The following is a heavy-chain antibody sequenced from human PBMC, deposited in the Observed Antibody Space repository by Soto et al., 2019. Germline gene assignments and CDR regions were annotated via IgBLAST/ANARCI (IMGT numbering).Heavy chain of an antibody. Sequence: GASVKVSCEACGYSFTSYAMHWVRQAPGQRLEWMGWINAGNGNTKYSQKFQGRVTMTRNTSISTAYMELSSLSSEDTAVYYCARGQYSSSWYALDYWGQGTQVTVS. V-gene: IGHV1-3*01. J-gene: IGHJ4*02. CDR2: INAGNGNT. CDR1: GYSFTSYA. D-gene: IGHD6-13*01. CDR3: ARGQYSSSWYALDY.